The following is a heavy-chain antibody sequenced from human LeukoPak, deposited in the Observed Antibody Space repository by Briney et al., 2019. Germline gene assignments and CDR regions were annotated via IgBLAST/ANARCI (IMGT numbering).Heavy chain of an antibody. Sequence: ASVKVSCKASGYTFTGYYMHWVRQAPGQGLEWMGRINPNGGGTNYAQKFQGRVTMTRDTSISTAYMELSRLRSDDTAVYYCARDSGYSYGGNNWFDPWGQGTLVTVSS. J-gene: IGHJ5*02. CDR2: INPNGGGT. V-gene: IGHV1-2*06. D-gene: IGHD5-18*01. CDR3: ARDSGYSYGGNNWFDP. CDR1: GYTFTGYY.